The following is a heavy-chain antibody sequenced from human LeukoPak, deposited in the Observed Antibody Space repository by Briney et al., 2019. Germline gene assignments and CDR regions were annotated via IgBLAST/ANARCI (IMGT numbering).Heavy chain of an antibody. Sequence: GASVKVSCKASGGTFSSYAISWVRQAPGQGLEWMGIINPSGGSTSYAQKFQGRVTMTRDTSTSTVYMELSSLRSEDTAVYYCARIVGATWVDYWGQGTLVTVSS. J-gene: IGHJ4*02. V-gene: IGHV1-46*01. CDR1: GGTFSSYA. CDR2: INPSGGST. D-gene: IGHD1-26*01. CDR3: ARIVGATWVDY.